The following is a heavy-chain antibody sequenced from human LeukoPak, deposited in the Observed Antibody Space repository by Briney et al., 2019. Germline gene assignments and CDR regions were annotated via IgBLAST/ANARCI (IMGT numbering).Heavy chain of an antibody. CDR2: IYTTGST. CDR3: ARDLSVTTAFNNWFDP. D-gene: IGHD4-17*01. J-gene: IGHJ5*02. V-gene: IGHV4-4*07. Sequence: SETLSLTSTVSGGSISSYYWSWIRQPAGKGLEWIGHIYTTGSTNYNPSLKSRVTISVDKSKNQFSLKLSSVTAADTAVYYCARDLSVTTAFNNWFDPWGQGTMVTVSS. CDR1: GGSISSYY.